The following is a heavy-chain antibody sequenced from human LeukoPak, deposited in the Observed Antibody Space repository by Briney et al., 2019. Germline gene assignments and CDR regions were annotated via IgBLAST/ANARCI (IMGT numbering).Heavy chain of an antibody. V-gene: IGHV1-46*01. CDR3: ARAVEMATAFDY. CDR2: INPSGGST. D-gene: IGHD5-24*01. CDR1: GYTFTSYY. J-gene: IGHJ4*02. Sequence: ASVKVSCKASGYTFTSYYMHWVRQAPGQGLEWMGIINPSGGSTSYAQKFQGRVTMTRDTSTSTVYMELSSPRSEDTAVYYCARAVEMATAFDYWGQGTLVTVSS.